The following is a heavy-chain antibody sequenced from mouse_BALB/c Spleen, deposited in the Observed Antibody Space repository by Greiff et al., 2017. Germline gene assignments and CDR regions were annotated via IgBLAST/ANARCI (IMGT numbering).Heavy chain of an antibody. Sequence: EVQRVESGGGLVQPGGSRKLSCAASGFTFSSFGMHWVRQAPEKGLEWVAYISSGSSTIYYADTVKGRFTISRDNPKNTLFLQMTSLRSEDTAMYYCARSRGNWGMDYWGQGTSVTVSS. D-gene: IGHD4-1*01. V-gene: IGHV5-17*02. CDR2: ISSGSSTI. CDR1: GFTFSSFG. J-gene: IGHJ4*01. CDR3: ARSRGNWGMDY.